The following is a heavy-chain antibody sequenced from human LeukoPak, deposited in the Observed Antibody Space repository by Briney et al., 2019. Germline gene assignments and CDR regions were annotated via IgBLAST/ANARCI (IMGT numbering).Heavy chain of an antibody. J-gene: IGHJ4*02. V-gene: IGHV4-38-2*02. CDR2: IYHSGST. D-gene: IGHD6-13*01. CDR3: ARYESGYSSSKFDY. Sequence: SETLSLTCTVSGYSISSGYYWGWIRQPPGKGPEWTGSIYHSGSTYYNPSLKSRVTISVDTSKNQFSLKLNPVTAADTAVYYCARYESGYSSSKFDYWGQGTLVTVSS. CDR1: GYSISSGYY.